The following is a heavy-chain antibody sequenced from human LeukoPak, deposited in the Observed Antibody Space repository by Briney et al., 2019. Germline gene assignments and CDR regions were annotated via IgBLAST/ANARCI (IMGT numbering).Heavy chain of an antibody. CDR2: ITTTGGNM. D-gene: IGHD3-10*01. Sequence: GGSLRLSCAASGFTFRSYNMYWVRQAPEQGLEWVSSITTTGGNMYFADSVKGRFAISRDNAKNSLYLQMNSLRVEDTAVYYCATSFGATRGYWGQGTLVTVSS. J-gene: IGHJ4*02. CDR3: ATSFGATRGY. CDR1: GFTFRSYN. V-gene: IGHV3-21*01.